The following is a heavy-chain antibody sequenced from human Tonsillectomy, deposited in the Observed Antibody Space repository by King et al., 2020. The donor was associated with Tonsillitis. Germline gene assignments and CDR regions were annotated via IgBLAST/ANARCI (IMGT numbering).Heavy chain of an antibody. CDR1: GGSISSNNW. Sequence: QLQESGPGLVKPSGTLSLTCAVSGGSISSNNWWSLVRQSPGKGLAWIGEIYHSGSTNYNPSLKIRVTISIDKSKNQFFLRLSSLTAADTAVYYCARSPEDYDSSGYYYVGGAFDIWGQGTMVTVSS. J-gene: IGHJ3*02. D-gene: IGHD3-22*01. V-gene: IGHV4-4*02. CDR2: IYHSGST. CDR3: ARSPEDYDSSGYYYVGGAFDI.